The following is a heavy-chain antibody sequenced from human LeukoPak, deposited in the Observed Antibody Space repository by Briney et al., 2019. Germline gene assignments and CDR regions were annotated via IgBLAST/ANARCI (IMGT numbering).Heavy chain of an antibody. CDR2: ISWNNGSI. J-gene: IGHJ4*02. CDR1: GFTFDNYA. V-gene: IGHV3-9*01. CDR3: AKEARHAYYYDSSGLDY. D-gene: IGHD3-22*01. Sequence: GRSLRLSCAASGFTFDNYAMHWVRQAPGKGLEWVSGISWNNGSIGYADSVKGRFTISRDNAKNSLYLQMNSLRAEDTALYYCAKEARHAYYYDSSGLDYWGQGTLVTVSS.